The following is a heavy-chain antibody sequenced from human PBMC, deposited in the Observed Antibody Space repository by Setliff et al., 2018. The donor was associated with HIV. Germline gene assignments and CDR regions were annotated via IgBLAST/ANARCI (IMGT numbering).Heavy chain of an antibody. CDR2: VLPLFGTV. CDR1: GGTDGSYA. V-gene: IGHV1-69*06. D-gene: IGHD3-22*01. J-gene: IGHJ4*02. Sequence: GASVKVSCKAPGGTDGSYAFSWVRQAPGQGLEWMGRVLPLFGTVSYAQKFQGRVTITADKATSTVYMEVSSLSSEDTAVYYCARGPERYSSDSNVYYYDYWGQGTLVTVSS. CDR3: ARGPERYSSDSNVYYYDY.